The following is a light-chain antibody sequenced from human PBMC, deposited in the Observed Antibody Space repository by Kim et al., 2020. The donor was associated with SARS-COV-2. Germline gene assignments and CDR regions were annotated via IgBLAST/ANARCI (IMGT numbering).Light chain of an antibody. CDR1: QGISDY. V-gene: IGKV1-9*01. J-gene: IGKJ1*01. CDR3: QQFSVYPRT. Sequence: ASVGHRVTITCRASQGISDYLAWYKQDPGKAPKRLIFGASTLQSGVPSRFSGSGSGTEFTLTISSLQPGDFATYFCQQFSVYPRTFGQGTKVDIK. CDR2: GAS.